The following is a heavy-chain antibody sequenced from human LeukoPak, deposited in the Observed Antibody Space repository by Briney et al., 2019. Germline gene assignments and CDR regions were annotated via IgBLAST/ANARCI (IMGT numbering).Heavy chain of an antibody. D-gene: IGHD1-26*01. CDR2: ISGSGDTT. Sequence: PGGSLRLSCAASGFPFSNYGMSWVRQAPGKGLEWVSAISGSGDTTYFADSVKGRFTISRDNSKNPLYLQMNSLRAEDTAVYYCAKDRVGATLYFDFWGQGTLLTVSS. CDR1: GFPFSNYG. J-gene: IGHJ4*02. V-gene: IGHV3-23*01. CDR3: AKDRVGATLYFDF.